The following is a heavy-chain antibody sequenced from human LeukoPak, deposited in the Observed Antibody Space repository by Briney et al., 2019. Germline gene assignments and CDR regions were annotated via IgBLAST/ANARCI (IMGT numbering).Heavy chain of an antibody. CDR1: GFTFSSYN. D-gene: IGHD3-10*01. J-gene: IGHJ4*02. V-gene: IGHV3-21*01. Sequence: GGSLRLSCAASGFTFSSYNMNWVRQAPGKGLEWVSSISSSSSYIYYADSAKGRFTISRDNAKNSLYLQMNSLRAEDTAVYYCARESMVRGVYYFDYWGQGTLVTVSS. CDR3: ARESMVRGVYYFDY. CDR2: ISSSSSYI.